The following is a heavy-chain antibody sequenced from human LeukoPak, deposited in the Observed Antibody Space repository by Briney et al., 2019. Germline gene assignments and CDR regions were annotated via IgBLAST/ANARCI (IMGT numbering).Heavy chain of an antibody. CDR2: ISYDGSNK. CDR3: ARGGLQWFGEPYNWFDP. Sequence: GRSLRLSCAASGFTFSSYAMHWVRQAPGKGLEWVAVISYDGSNKYYADSVKGRFTISRDNSKNTLYLQMNSLRAEDTAVYYCARGGLQWFGEPYNWFDPWGQGTLVTVSS. CDR1: GFTFSSYA. J-gene: IGHJ5*02. V-gene: IGHV3-30*04. D-gene: IGHD3-10*01.